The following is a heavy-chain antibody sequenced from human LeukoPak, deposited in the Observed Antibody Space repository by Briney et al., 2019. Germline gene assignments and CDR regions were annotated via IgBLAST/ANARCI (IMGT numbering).Heavy chain of an antibody. D-gene: IGHD3-9*01. Sequence: PGGSLRLSCAASGFTFSSYSMNWVRQAPGKGLEWVSSISSSSSCIYYADSVKGRFTISRDNAKNSLYLQMNSLRAEDTAVYYCARGPGDNYGMDVWGQGTTVTVSS. CDR3: ARGPGDNYGMDV. CDR1: GFTFSSYS. J-gene: IGHJ6*02. V-gene: IGHV3-21*01. CDR2: ISSSSSCI.